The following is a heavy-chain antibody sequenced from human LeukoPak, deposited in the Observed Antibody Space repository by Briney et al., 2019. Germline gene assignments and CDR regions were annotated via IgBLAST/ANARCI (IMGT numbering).Heavy chain of an antibody. D-gene: IGHD5-12*01. CDR3: ARHPYSGYVDY. CDR2: IYYSGST. V-gene: IGHV4-34*01. J-gene: IGHJ4*02. CDR1: GGSFSGYY. Sequence: SETLSLTCAVYGGSFSGYYWSWIRQPPGKGLKWIGNIYYSGSTYYNPSLKSRVTISVDTSKNQFSLKLSSVTAADTAVYYCARHPYSGYVDYWGQGALVTVSS.